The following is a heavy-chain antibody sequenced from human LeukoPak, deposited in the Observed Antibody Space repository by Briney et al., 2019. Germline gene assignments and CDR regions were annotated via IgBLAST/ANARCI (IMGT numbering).Heavy chain of an antibody. CDR1: GYTFTVYY. V-gene: IGHV1-2*06. J-gene: IGHJ4*02. Sequence: ASVTVSCTASGYTFTVYYMHWVRQAPGQGLEWMGRINPNSGGTNYAQKFQGRVTMTRDTSISTAYMELSRLRSDDTAVYYCARGSSGWPFDYWGQGTLVTVSS. CDR3: ARGSSGWPFDY. CDR2: INPNSGGT. D-gene: IGHD6-19*01.